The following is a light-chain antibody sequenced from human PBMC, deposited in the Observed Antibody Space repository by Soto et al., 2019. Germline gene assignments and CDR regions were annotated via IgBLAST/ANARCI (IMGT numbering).Light chain of an antibody. CDR2: EDN. V-gene: IGLV2-23*01. CDR3: CSYAGSSTYV. Sequence: QSVLTQPASVSGSPGQSITISCTGTSSDVGNYNLVSWYQQHPGKAPKLMIYEDNKRPSGVSNRFSGSKSGNTASLTISGLQAEYEADYYCCSYAGSSTYVFGTGTKLTVL. CDR1: SSDVGNYNL. J-gene: IGLJ1*01.